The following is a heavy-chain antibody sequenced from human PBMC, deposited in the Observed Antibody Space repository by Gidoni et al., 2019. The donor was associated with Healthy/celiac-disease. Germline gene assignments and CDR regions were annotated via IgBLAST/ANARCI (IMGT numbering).Heavy chain of an antibody. CDR3: ARDKEGMITFGGVIDPYYFDY. Sequence: EVQLVESGGGLVQPGGSLRLSCAASGFTFSSYWMSWVRQAPGKGLEWVANIKQDGSEKYYVDSVKGRFTISRDNAKNSLYLQMNCLRAEDTSVYYCARDKEGMITFGGVIDPYYFDYWGQGTLVTVSS. J-gene: IGHJ4*02. CDR1: GFTFSSYW. CDR2: IKQDGSEK. D-gene: IGHD3-16*02. V-gene: IGHV3-7*05.